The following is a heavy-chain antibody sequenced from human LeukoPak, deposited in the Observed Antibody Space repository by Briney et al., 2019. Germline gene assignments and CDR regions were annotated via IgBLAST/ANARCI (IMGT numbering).Heavy chain of an antibody. CDR3: ARPYQGFDY. Sequence: ASVKVSCKASSYPFTSYGISWVRQAPGQGLEWMGWIRASNGNTNYAQNLQGRVTMTTDTSTSTAYMELRSLRSDDTAVYYCARPYQGFDYWGQGTLVTVSS. D-gene: IGHD2-2*01. CDR2: IRASNGNT. J-gene: IGHJ4*02. V-gene: IGHV1-18*01. CDR1: SYPFTSYG.